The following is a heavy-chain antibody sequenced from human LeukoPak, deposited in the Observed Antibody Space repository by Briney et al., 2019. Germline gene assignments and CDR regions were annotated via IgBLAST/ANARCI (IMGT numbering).Heavy chain of an antibody. CDR3: ARGPYRNSFDY. CDR1: GASISIGFYY. J-gene: IGHJ4*02. Sequence: SQTLSLTCTVSGASISIGFYYWSWIRQHPGKGLERIGYIYYSGSTYYNPSLKSRVTMSVDTSKNQFSLKLSSVTAADTAVYYCARGPYRNSFDYWGQGTLVTVSS. D-gene: IGHD4-11*01. V-gene: IGHV4-31*03. CDR2: IYYSGST.